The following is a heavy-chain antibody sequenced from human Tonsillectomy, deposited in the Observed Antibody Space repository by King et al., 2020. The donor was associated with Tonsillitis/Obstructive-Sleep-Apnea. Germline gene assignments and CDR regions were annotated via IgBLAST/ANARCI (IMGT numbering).Heavy chain of an antibody. Sequence: VQLVESGGGLIHPGGSLRLSCAASGFNVNNNDMSWVRQAPGKGLEWVSVIYSGGRTYYAESVKGRFTISRDNSKNTLYLQMSTLRAEDTAVYYCAREPDLGHNDVFEIRGRGTMVTVSS. CDR1: GFNVNNND. D-gene: IGHD3-16*01. CDR3: AREPDLGHNDVFEI. J-gene: IGHJ3*02. CDR2: IYSGGRT. V-gene: IGHV3-53*01.